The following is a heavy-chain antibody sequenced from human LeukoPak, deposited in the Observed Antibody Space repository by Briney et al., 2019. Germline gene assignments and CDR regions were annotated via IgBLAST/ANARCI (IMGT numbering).Heavy chain of an antibody. CDR3: AKGPHGLDWLQGPFDY. Sequence: PGGSLRLSCAASGFTFSSYAMHWVRQAPGKGLEWVAVISYDGSNKYYADSVKGRFTISRDNSKNTLYLQMNSLRAEDTAVYYCAKGPHGLDWLQGPFDYWGQGTLVTVSS. D-gene: IGHD3-9*01. V-gene: IGHV3-30*04. J-gene: IGHJ4*02. CDR1: GFTFSSYA. CDR2: ISYDGSNK.